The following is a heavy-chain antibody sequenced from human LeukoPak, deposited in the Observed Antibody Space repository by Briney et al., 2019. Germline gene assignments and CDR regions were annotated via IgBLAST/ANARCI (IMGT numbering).Heavy chain of an antibody. J-gene: IGHJ3*01. CDR3: ARTGRFFFDV. D-gene: IGHD1-14*01. CDR2: IHPGDSDT. CDR1: GYTLPDHW. Sequence: GESLKISCKASGYTLPDHWIAWVRQIPGKGLEWMGLIHPGDSDTRYSPPFQGQVTISITKPTSTAYLQWRSLRASDTAKYYCARTGRFFFDVWGQGTMVTVSS. V-gene: IGHV5-51*04.